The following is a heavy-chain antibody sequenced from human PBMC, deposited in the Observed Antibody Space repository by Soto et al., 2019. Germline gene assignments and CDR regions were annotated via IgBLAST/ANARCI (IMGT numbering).Heavy chain of an antibody. CDR1: GFPFSSYV. CDR2: ISGGGSST. J-gene: IGHJ6*02. CDR3: AKAVTLVRGINPYSYGLDG. D-gene: IGHD3-10*01. Sequence: PGGSLRLFCAVSGFPFSSYVMTWVRQAPGKGREWVSVISGGGSSTNYAESVKGRFTISRDNSENTLYLQMNSLRAEDTAVDYCAKAVTLVRGINPYSYGLDGWGQGTTVTVSS. V-gene: IGHV3-23*01.